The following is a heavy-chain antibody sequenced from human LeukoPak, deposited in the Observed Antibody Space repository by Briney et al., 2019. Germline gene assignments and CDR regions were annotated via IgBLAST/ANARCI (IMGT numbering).Heavy chain of an antibody. CDR3: AKGRVLRYFDWSPMFDY. Sequence: PGGSLRLSCAASGFTFSSYAMSWVRQAPGKGPEWVSAISGSGGSTYYADSVKGRFTISRDNSKNTLYLQMNSLRAEDTAVYYCAKGRVLRYFDWSPMFDYWGQGTLVTVSS. V-gene: IGHV3-23*01. J-gene: IGHJ4*02. CDR1: GFTFSSYA. D-gene: IGHD3-9*01. CDR2: ISGSGGST.